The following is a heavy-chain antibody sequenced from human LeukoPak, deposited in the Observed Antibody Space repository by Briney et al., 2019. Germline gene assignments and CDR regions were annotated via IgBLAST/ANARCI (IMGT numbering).Heavy chain of an antibody. CDR3: AKDSERGYYYYYMDV. V-gene: IGHV3-30*02. J-gene: IGHJ6*03. CDR2: IRYDGSNK. CDR1: GFTFSSYG. Sequence: GGSLRLYCAASGFTFSSYGMHWVRQAPGKGLEWVAFIRYDGSNKYYADSVKGRFTISRDNSKNTLYLQMNSLRAEDTAVYYCAKDSERGYYYYYMDVWGKGTTVTVSS. D-gene: IGHD1-1*01.